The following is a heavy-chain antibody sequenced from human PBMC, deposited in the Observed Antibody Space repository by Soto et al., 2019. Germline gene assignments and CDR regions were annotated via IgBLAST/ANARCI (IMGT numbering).Heavy chain of an antibody. CDR1: GVSISSYY. Sequence: LSLTCTVSGVSISSYYWSWIRYSPLMGVECIGYIYYFGITNYITALKSRVTISLDTSKNQFSLELSSLTAFDTAVYYCAREVTAGAFDIWGQGTMVTVSS. V-gene: IGHV4-59*12. J-gene: IGHJ3*02. CDR2: IYYFGIT. D-gene: IGHD2-21*02. CDR3: AREVTAGAFDI.